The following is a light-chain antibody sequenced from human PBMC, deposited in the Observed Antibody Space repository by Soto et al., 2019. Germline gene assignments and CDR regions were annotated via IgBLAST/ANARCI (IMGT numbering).Light chain of an antibody. CDR3: QQAHTFPYT. J-gene: IGKJ2*01. CDR1: QGINSR. Sequence: DIQMTQSPSSVSASVGDRVTIFCRASQGINSRLAWYQMRPGKAPKLLIYGASSLHSGVPSRFSGGESGTDFTLTITSLQPEDFATYYCQQAHTFPYTFGQGTNLEIK. CDR2: GAS. V-gene: IGKV1-12*01.